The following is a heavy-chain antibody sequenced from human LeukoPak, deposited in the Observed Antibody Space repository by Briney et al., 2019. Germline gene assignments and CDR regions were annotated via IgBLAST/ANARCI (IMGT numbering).Heavy chain of an antibody. Sequence: ASVKVSCKASGYTFTSYDINWVRQATGQGLEWMGWMNPNSGNTGYAQKFQGRVTMTRNTSISTAYMELSSLRSKDTAVYYCARGGDFGDFPSYWGQGTLVTVSS. V-gene: IGHV1-8*01. CDR2: MNPNSGNT. CDR1: GYTFTSYD. J-gene: IGHJ4*02. CDR3: ARGGDFGDFPSY. D-gene: IGHD4-17*01.